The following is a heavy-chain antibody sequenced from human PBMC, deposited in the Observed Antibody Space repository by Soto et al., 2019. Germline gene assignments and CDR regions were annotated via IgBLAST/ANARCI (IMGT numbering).Heavy chain of an antibody. D-gene: IGHD1-26*01. Sequence: EVQLVESGGGLVQPGGSLRLSCAASGFTFSDYYMDWVRQLPVKGLEWVGRTRDKANNDASEYAPSLKGRFTISRHDSEDSMFLQLNSLKTEDTDVYYCARDTGGSYDFWGQGALVTVSS. J-gene: IGHJ4*02. V-gene: IGHV3-72*01. CDR2: TRDKANNDAS. CDR3: ARDTGGSYDF. CDR1: GFTFSDYY.